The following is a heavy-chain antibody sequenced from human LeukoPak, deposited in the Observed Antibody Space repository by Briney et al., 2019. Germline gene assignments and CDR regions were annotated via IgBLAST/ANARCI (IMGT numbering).Heavy chain of an antibody. V-gene: IGHV3-33*01. D-gene: IGHD3-3*01. J-gene: IGHJ4*02. CDR2: IYDDGSKE. CDR3: GRDLRSGYLDY. CDR1: GFIFHNHG. Sequence: PGGSLRLSCAASGFIFHNHGMYWVRQAPGKGLEWVAVIYDDGSKEYYADSVKGRFTISRDDSKKMVYLQMNSLRAEDSAVYYCGRDLRSGYLDYWGQGTLVTVSS.